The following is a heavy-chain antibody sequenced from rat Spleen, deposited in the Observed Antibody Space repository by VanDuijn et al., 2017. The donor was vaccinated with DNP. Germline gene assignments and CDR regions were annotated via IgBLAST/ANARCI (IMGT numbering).Heavy chain of an antibody. J-gene: IGHJ2*01. CDR1: GFSITSNY. V-gene: IGHV3-1*01. CDR2: ISYSGST. D-gene: IGHD1-6*01. Sequence: EVQLQESGPGLVKPSQSLSLTCSVTGFSITSNYRWNWIRKFPGNKMEWIGHISYSGSTSYLPSLKSRISITRDTSKNQFFLQLNSVITEDTATYYCARSSSILDYFDYWGQGVMVTVSS. CDR3: ARSSSILDYFDY.